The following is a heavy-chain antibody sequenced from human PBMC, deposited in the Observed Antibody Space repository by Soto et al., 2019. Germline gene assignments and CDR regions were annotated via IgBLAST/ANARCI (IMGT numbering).Heavy chain of an antibody. D-gene: IGHD2-15*01. CDR1: GGTFSSYT. Sequence: SVTVSCQAAGGTFSSYTISWVRQAPGQGLEWMGRIIPILGIANYAQKFQGRVTITADKSTSTAYMELSSLRSEDTAVYYCARARYCSGGSCYLYWGQGTLVTVS. V-gene: IGHV1-69*02. J-gene: IGHJ4*02. CDR2: IIPILGIA. CDR3: ARARYCSGGSCYLY.